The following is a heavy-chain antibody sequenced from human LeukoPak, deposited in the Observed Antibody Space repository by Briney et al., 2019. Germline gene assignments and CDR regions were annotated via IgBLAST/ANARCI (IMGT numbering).Heavy chain of an antibody. J-gene: IGHJ6*02. CDR1: GFTFSSYG. CDR3: ARGPNSVYDYHYGMDV. D-gene: IGHD5/OR15-5a*01. Sequence: PGRSLRLSCAASGFTFSSYGMHWVRQAPGKGLEWVAVISYDGSNKYYADSVKGRFTISRDNSKNTLYLQMNSLRAEDAAVYYCARGPNSVYDYHYGMDVWGQGTTVTVSS. CDR2: ISYDGSNK. V-gene: IGHV3-30*03.